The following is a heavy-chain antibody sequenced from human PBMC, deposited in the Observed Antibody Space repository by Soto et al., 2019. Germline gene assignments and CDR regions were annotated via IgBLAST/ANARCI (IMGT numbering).Heavy chain of an antibody. CDR1: GGSISSSSYY. D-gene: IGHD6-19*01. J-gene: IGHJ3*02. CDR3: AIHGQRWLVRIGGKDAFDI. CDR2: IYYSGST. V-gene: IGHV4-39*01. Sequence: PSETLSLTCTVSGGSISSSSYYWGWIRQPPGKGLEWIGSIYYSGSTYYNPSLKSRVTISVDTSKNQFSLKLSSVTAADTAVYYCAIHGQRWLVRIGGKDAFDIWGQGT.